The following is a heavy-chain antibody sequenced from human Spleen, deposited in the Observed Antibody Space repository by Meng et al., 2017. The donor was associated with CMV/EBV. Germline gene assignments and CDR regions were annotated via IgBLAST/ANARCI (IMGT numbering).Heavy chain of an antibody. CDR2: IGTAGDT. Sequence: GKSLKISCAACGFTFSSYDMHWVRQATGKGLEWVSAIGTAGDTYYPGSVKGRFTISRDNAKNSLYLQMNSLRAEDTAVYYCARDPYSSSSGVAYYWGQGTLVTVSS. CDR1: GFTFSSYD. D-gene: IGHD6-6*01. CDR3: ARDPYSSSSGVAYY. J-gene: IGHJ4*02. V-gene: IGHV3-13*01.